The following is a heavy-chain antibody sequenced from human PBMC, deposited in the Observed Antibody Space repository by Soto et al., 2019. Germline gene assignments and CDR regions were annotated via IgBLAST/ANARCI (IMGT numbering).Heavy chain of an antibody. Sequence: SETLSLTCPVSGHSISGYYSSWIRHPAGKGLEWIGHIYTSGISTYDPAHKSRVTMSVDTSKNQFSLRLSSVTAADTAVYYCARETSTEHVAYYNYGMDVWGQGTTVTVSS. J-gene: IGHJ6*02. V-gene: IGHV4-4*07. CDR1: GHSISGYY. CDR2: IYTSGIS. CDR3: ARETSTEHVAYYNYGMDV.